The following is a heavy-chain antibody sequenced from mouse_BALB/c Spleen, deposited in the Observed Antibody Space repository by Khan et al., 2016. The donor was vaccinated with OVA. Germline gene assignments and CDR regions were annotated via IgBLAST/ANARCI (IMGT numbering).Heavy chain of an antibody. CDR2: ISGDSSTI. CDR1: GFTFSSYG. J-gene: IGHJ2*01. CDR3: ATAYFDGYYFDY. Sequence: DVMLVESGGGLVQPGGSRKLSCAASGFTFSSYGMHWVRQAPEKGLEWVAYISGDSSTIYYADTVKGRFTISRDNPKNTLFLQMTSLMSEDTARYYCATAYFDGYYFDYWGPGTTLTVSS. V-gene: IGHV5-17*02. D-gene: IGHD3-2*01.